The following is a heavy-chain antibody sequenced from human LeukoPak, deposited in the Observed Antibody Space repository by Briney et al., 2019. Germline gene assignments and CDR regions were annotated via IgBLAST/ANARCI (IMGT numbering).Heavy chain of an antibody. V-gene: IGHV1-69*13. Sequence: ASVKVSCKASGGTFSSYAISWVRQAPGQGLEWMGGIIPIFGTANYAQKFQGRVTIIADESTSTAYMELSSLRSEDTAVYYCARDPRFGEFNNAFDIWGQGTMVTVSS. CDR3: ARDPRFGEFNNAFDI. CDR1: GGTFSSYA. D-gene: IGHD3-10*02. CDR2: IIPIFGTA. J-gene: IGHJ3*02.